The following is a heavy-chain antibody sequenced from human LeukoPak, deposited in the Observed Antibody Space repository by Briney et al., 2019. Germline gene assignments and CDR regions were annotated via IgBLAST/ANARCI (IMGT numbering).Heavy chain of an antibody. CDR1: GGSIISSSYY. CDR3: ARGYTANYYYYYYMDV. CDR2: IGAIYYSGGT. J-gene: IGHJ6*03. V-gene: IGHV4-39*07. D-gene: IGHD3-16*02. Sequence: PSETLSLTCAVSGGSIISSSYYWGWIRQPPGKGLEWIGAIGAIYYSGGTYYNPSLASRVTISVHTSKNQFSLKLSSVTAADTAVYYCARGYTANYYYYYYMDVWGKGTTVTISS.